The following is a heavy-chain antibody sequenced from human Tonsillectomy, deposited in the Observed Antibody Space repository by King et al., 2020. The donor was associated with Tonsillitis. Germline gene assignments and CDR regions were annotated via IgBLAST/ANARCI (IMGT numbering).Heavy chain of an antibody. D-gene: IGHD3-9*01. CDR1: GFTFSSYG. CDR3: ANSYYPYYGYYNRYGMDV. CDR2: ISYDGSNK. J-gene: IGHJ6*02. Sequence: VQLVESGGGVVQPGRSLRLSCAASGFTFSSYGMHWVRQAPGKGLEWVAVISYDGSNKYYADSVKGRFTISRDNSKNTLYLQMNSLRAEDTAVYYCANSYYPYYGYYNRYGMDVWGQGTTVTVSS. V-gene: IGHV3-30*18.